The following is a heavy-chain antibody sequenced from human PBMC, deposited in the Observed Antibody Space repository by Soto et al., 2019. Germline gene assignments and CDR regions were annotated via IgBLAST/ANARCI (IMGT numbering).Heavy chain of an antibody. CDR1: GFSLSSIGMS. CDR2: IYWDDDK. CDR3: ARLTRGVYDLDRLWEKFDY. D-gene: IGHD5-12*01. V-gene: IGHV2-5*02. Sequence: QITVKESGLTLVKPTETLTLTCTFSGFSLSSIGMSVGWIRQPPGKALEWLTLIYWDDDKRYSPSLSSRLTITKDPSKNQVDLTMTNMDPVDTATYYCARLTRGVYDLDRLWEKFDYWGQGALVTVS. J-gene: IGHJ4*02.